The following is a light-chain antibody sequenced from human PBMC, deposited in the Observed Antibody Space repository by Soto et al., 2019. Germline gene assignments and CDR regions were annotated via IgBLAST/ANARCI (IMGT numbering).Light chain of an antibody. Sequence: QSVLTQPASVSGSPGQSITISCAGTSSDVGGYNYVSWYQQLPGKAPQLVIYDVTHRPSGVSDRFSGSRSGNTASLTISELQAEDEADYYCTSFTSGSTPYVLGTGTRSPS. CDR1: SSDVGGYNY. CDR3: TSFTSGSTPYV. V-gene: IGLV2-14*03. J-gene: IGLJ1*01. CDR2: DVT.